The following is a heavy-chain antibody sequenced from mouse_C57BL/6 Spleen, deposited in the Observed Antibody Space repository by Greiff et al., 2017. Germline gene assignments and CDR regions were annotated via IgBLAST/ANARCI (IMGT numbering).Heavy chain of an antibody. V-gene: IGHV1-85*01. CDR1: GYTFTSYD. D-gene: IGHD1-1*01. CDR2: IYPRDGST. Sequence: QVQLKESGPELVKPGASVKLSCKASGYTFTSYDINWVKQRPGQGLEWIGWIYPRDGSTKYNEKFKGKATLTVDTSSSTAYMELHSLTSEDSAVYFCARPTNDYGSSYWFAYWGQGTLVTVSA. J-gene: IGHJ3*01. CDR3: ARPTNDYGSSYWFAY.